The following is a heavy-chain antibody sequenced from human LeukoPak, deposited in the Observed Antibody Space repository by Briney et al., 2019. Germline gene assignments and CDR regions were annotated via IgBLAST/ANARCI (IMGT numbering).Heavy chain of an antibody. V-gene: IGHV1-2*02. CDR3: ARAPPPYYYMDV. CDR2: INPNSGGT. CDR1: GSTFTGYS. Sequence: ASVKPSCKASGSTFTGYSMHCVRQAPGQGLEWMGWINPNSGGTNYAQKFQGRVTMTRDTSNSTAYMELSRLRSDDTAVYYCARAPPPYYYMDVWGKGTTVTVSS. J-gene: IGHJ6*03.